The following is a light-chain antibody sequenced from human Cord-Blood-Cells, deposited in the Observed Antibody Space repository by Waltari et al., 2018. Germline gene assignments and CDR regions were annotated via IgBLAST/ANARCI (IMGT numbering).Light chain of an antibody. Sequence: DIVMTQSPDSLAVSLGERATINCKSSQRVLYSSNNKNYLAWYQQEPGQPPKLLIYWASARESGVPDLFSGSGSGTDFTLTISSLQAEDVAVYYCQQYYSTPYTFGQGTKLEIK. V-gene: IGKV4-1*01. CDR1: QRVLYSSNNKNY. J-gene: IGKJ2*01. CDR3: QQYYSTPYT. CDR2: WAS.